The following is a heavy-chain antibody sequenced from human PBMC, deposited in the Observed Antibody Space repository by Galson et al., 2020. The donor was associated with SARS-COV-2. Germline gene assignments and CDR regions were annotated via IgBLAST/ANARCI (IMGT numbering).Heavy chain of an antibody. D-gene: IGHD6-19*01. CDR1: GGSINTRTYF. CDR2: IYHTGNT. V-gene: IGHV4-39*07. Sequence: SETLSLTCTVSGGSINTRTYFWGWIRQPPGKKLEWIGNIYHTGNTYYNPSLKSRVTISIDTSNNQFSLKLNSVTAADTAVYYCAREAVAVGMDVWGHGTTVTVSS. J-gene: IGHJ6*02. CDR3: AREAVAVGMDV.